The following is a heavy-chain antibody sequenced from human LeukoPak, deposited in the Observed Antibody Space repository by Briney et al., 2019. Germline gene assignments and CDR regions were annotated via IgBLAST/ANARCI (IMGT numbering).Heavy chain of an antibody. CDR2: VTGTSSPI. CDR1: CLTFPTYS. CDR3: ARDPGYDYSGAFDI. J-gene: IGHJ3*02. D-gene: IGHD5-12*01. V-gene: IGHV3-48*01. Sequence: GGSLRLSCEVYCLTFPTYSMNWVRQAPGKGLEWVSYVTGTSSPIYYADSVKGRFTISRDNAKNSLYLQMNRLRGEHTAVYYCARDPGYDYSGAFDIWGQGTMVTVSS.